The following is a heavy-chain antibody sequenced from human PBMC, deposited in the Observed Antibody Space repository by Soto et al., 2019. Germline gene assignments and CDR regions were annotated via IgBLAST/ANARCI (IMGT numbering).Heavy chain of an antibody. CDR2: INPNSGGT. CDR1: GYTFTGYY. J-gene: IGHJ5*02. V-gene: IGHV1-2*02. Sequence: GASVKVSCKASGYTFTGYYMHWVRQAPGQGLEWMGWINPNSGGTNYAQKFQGRVTMTRDTSISTAYMELSRLRSDDTAVYYCARGGITGTQVPNWFDPWGQGTLVTVSS. CDR3: ARGGITGTQVPNWFDP. D-gene: IGHD1-7*01.